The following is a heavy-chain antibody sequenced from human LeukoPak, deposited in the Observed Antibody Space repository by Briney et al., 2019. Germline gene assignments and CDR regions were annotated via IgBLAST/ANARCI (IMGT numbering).Heavy chain of an antibody. CDR1: GLTFSNYA. CDR3: AEEPDITMIVVVITHFDY. V-gene: IGHV3-23*01. Sequence: GGSLRLSCAASGLTFSNYAMSWVRQAPGKGLEWVSTISGSGSNTYYADSVNGRFTISRDNSKNTLYLQMNSLRAEDTAVYYCAEEPDITMIVVVITHFDYWGQGTLVTVSS. J-gene: IGHJ4*02. CDR2: ISGSGSNT. D-gene: IGHD3-22*01.